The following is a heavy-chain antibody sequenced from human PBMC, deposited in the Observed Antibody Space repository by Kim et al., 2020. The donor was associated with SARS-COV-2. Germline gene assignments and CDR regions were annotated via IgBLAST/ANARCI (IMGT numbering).Heavy chain of an antibody. Sequence: GGSLRLSCVVSGFNFQNYVMTWVRQAPGKGLEWISTISRSGDSTNYADFVKGRFTIYRDNSKNTLYLQMNSLRADDTAGFYCARDDGGIELTSMTAWGQG. V-gene: IGHV3-23*01. CDR1: GFNFQNYV. CDR2: ISRSGDST. D-gene: IGHD2-21*02. J-gene: IGHJ5*02. CDR3: ARDDGGIELTSMTA.